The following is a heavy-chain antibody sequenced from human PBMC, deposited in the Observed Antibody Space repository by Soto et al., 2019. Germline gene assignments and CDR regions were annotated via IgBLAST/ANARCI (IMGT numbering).Heavy chain of an antibody. CDR2: ISGSGDST. J-gene: IGHJ6*02. V-gene: IGHV3-23*01. CDR3: AIDVDRFNWNFVSYYYGMDV. Sequence: GGSLRLSCAASGFTFSSYAMSWVRQAPGKGLEWVSGISGSGDSTYYADSVKGRFTISRDNSKNTLSLQMNSLRAEDTAVYYCAIDVDRFNWNFVSYYYGMDVWGQGTTVTVSS. D-gene: IGHD1-7*01. CDR1: GFTFSSYA.